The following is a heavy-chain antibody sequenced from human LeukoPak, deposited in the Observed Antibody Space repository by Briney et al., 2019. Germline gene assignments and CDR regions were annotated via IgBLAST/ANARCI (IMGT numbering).Heavy chain of an antibody. V-gene: IGHV4-39*07. J-gene: IGHJ6*03. D-gene: IGHD6-19*01. CDR1: GGSISSSSYY. CDR2: IYYSGST. Sequence: SETLSLTCTVSGGSISSSSYYWGWIRQPPGKGLEWIGSIYYSGSTYYNPSLKSRVTISVDRSKDQFSLNLRSVTAADTAVYYCARGTAVAGIPNMDVWGKGTTVTVSS. CDR3: ARGTAVAGIPNMDV.